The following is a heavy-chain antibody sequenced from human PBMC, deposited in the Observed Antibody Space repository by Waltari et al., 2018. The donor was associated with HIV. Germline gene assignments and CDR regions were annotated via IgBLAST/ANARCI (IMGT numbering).Heavy chain of an antibody. V-gene: IGHV3-74*01. Sequence: EVQLVESGGGSVQHGGSLRLSCAASGFTFRSYWMHWVRQAPGKGLVWVSRINSDGSSTNYADSVKGRFTISRDNAKNTVYLQMNSLRAEDTALYYCASLYNYVWGSPPPFDYWGQGTLVTVSS. CDR1: GFTFRSYW. CDR3: ASLYNYVWGSPPPFDY. CDR2: INSDGSST. J-gene: IGHJ4*02. D-gene: IGHD3-16*01.